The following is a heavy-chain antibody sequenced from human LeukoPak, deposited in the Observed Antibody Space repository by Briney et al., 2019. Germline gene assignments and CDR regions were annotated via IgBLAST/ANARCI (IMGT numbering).Heavy chain of an antibody. CDR2: ISGSGGST. CDR3: AKDGLANIAAAGYFQH. CDR1: GFTFSSYA. J-gene: IGHJ1*01. Sequence: TGGSLRLSCAASGFTFSSYAMSWVRQAPGKGLEWVSAISGSGGSTYYADSVKGRFTISRDNSKNTLYLQMNSLRAEDTAVYYCAKDGLANIAAAGYFQHWGQGTLVTVSS. V-gene: IGHV3-23*01. D-gene: IGHD6-13*01.